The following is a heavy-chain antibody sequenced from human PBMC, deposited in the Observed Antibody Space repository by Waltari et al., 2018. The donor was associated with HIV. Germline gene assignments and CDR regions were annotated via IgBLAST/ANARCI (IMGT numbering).Heavy chain of an antibody. D-gene: IGHD4-4*01. CDR3: AREGARMTTMIYYYYGMDV. CDR2: INPNSGGT. Sequence: QVQLVQAGAEVKKPGASVKVSCKASGYTFTGDHMHWVRQAPGQGLEWMGRINPNSGGTNYAQQFQGRVTITRDTSISTAYMELSRLRSDDTAVYYCAREGARMTTMIYYYYGMDVWGQGTTVTVSS. V-gene: IGHV1-2*06. J-gene: IGHJ6*02. CDR1: GYTFTGDH.